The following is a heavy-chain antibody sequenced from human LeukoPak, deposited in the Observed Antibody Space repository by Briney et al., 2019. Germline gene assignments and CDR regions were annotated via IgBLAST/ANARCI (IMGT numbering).Heavy chain of an antibody. J-gene: IGHJ3*02. V-gene: IGHV4-34*01. CDR3: ARALVATTEDAFDI. Sequence: SETLSLTCAVYGGSISGYYWSWIRQPPGKGLEWIGEINHSGSTYYNPSLKSRVTISVDTSKNQFSLKLSSVTAADTAVYYCARALVATTEDAFDIWGQGTVVTVSS. CDR2: INHSGST. D-gene: IGHD5-12*01. CDR1: GGSISGYY.